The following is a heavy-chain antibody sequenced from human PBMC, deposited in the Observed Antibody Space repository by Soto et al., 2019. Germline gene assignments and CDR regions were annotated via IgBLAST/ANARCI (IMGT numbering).Heavy chain of an antibody. V-gene: IGHV1-18*04. D-gene: IGHD2-2*01. CDR1: GYTLAHFS. J-gene: IGHJ4*02. Sequence: XVKGSCKASGYTLAHFSISGVRQAPGQGLEWVGWNTETNGDTRDAQKFKDRVTLSTDTSTNTVYMDVRSLTYDDTAVYYCAREWCTKTSCYGVDYWGQGTQVTVS. CDR3: AREWCTKTSCYGVDY. CDR2: NTETNGDT.